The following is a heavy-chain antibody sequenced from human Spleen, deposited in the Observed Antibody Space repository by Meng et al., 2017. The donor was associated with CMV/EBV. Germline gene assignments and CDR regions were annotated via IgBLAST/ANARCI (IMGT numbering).Heavy chain of an antibody. Sequence: SETLSLTCTVSGGPISSYYWSWIRQSPGKGLEWIGRIHYSGNTNYHFSLKSRLTISVDTSKNQVSLKLTSVTAADTAIYYCAREEIGATRGDWFDPGGQGALVTVSS. J-gene: IGHJ5*02. CDR1: GGPISSYY. CDR2: IHYSGNT. D-gene: IGHD1-26*01. CDR3: AREEIGATRGDWFDP. V-gene: IGHV4-59*01.